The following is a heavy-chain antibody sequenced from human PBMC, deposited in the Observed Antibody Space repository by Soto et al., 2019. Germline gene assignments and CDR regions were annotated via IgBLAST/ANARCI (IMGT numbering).Heavy chain of an antibody. Sequence: ASVKVSCKXSGYSLTGYYMHWVRRAPGQGLEWMGITNPRDGSTSYAQRFQGRATMTSDTSTSTVYMEMSSLRSDDTAMYFCARSYVTSRPIDFWGQGTLVTVSS. CDR3: ARSYVTSRPIDF. V-gene: IGHV1-46*01. J-gene: IGHJ4*02. D-gene: IGHD3-10*02. CDR1: GYSLTGYY. CDR2: TNPRDGST.